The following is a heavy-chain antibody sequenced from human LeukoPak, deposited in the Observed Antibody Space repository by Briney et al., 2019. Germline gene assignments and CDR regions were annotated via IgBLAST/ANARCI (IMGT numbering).Heavy chain of an antibody. D-gene: IGHD3-10*01. Sequence: GESLKISCKGSGYSFTSYWIGWVRQMPGKGLEWRGIIYPGDSDTRYSPSFQGQVTISADKSISTAYLQWSSLKASDTAMYYCARRPDGSVHGMDVWGQGTTVTVSS. CDR3: ARRPDGSVHGMDV. J-gene: IGHJ6*02. CDR2: IYPGDSDT. V-gene: IGHV5-51*01. CDR1: GYSFTSYW.